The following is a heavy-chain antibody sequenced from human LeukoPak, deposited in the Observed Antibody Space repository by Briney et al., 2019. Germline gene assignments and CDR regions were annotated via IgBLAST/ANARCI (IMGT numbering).Heavy chain of an antibody. V-gene: IGHV3-21*01. D-gene: IGHD3-16*01. Sequence: GGSLRLSCAASGFTFSSYSMNWVRQAPGKGLEWVSSISSSSSYIYYADSVKGRFTISRDNAKNSLYLQMNSLRAEDTAVYYCARDYGDRTYYDYVWGSKEYFDYWGQGTLVTVSS. CDR1: GFTFSSYS. CDR3: ARDYGDRTYYDYVWGSKEYFDY. J-gene: IGHJ4*02. CDR2: ISSSSSYI.